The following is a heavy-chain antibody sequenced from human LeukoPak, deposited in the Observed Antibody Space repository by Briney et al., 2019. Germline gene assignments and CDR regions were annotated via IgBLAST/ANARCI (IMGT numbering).Heavy chain of an antibody. J-gene: IGHJ4*02. CDR3: ARVDVAAAGYYFDY. D-gene: IGHD6-13*01. V-gene: IGHV4-61*02. CDR2: IYTSGST. CDR1: GGSISSDGYY. Sequence: SQTLSLTCTVSGGSISSDGYYWSWIRQPPGKGLEWIGRIYTSGSTNYNPSLKSRVTMSVDTSKNQFSLKLSSVTAADTAVYYCARVDVAAAGYYFDYWGQGTLVTVSS.